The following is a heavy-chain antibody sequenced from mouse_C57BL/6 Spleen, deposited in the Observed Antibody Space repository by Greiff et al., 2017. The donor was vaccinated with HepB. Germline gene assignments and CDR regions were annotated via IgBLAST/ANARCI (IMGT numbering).Heavy chain of an antibody. V-gene: IGHV3-6*01. CDR1: GYSITSGYY. CDR3: SSYYYGSSPYWYFDV. D-gene: IGHD1-1*01. Sequence: ESGPGLVKPSQSLSLTCSVTGYSITSGYYWNWIRQFPGNKLEWMGYISYDGSNNYNPSLKNRISITRDTSKNKFFLKLNSVTTEDTATYYCSSYYYGSSPYWYFDVWGTGTTVTVSS. J-gene: IGHJ1*03. CDR2: ISYDGSN.